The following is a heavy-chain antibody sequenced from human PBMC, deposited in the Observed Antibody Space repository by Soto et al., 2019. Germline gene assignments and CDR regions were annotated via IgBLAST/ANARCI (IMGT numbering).Heavy chain of an antibody. J-gene: IGHJ6*02. CDR2: INPNSGGT. V-gene: IGHV1-2*04. D-gene: IGHD1-1*01. Sequence: ASVKVSCKASGYTFTGYYMHWVRQAPGQGLEWMGWINPNSGGTNYAQKFQGWVTMTRVTSISTAYMELSRLRSDDTAVYYCARDFPRAGRDDYYYYYGMDVWGQGTTVTVSS. CDR3: ARDFPRAGRDDYYYYYGMDV. CDR1: GYTFTGYY.